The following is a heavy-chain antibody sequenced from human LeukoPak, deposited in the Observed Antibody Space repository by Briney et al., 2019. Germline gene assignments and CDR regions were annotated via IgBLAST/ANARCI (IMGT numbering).Heavy chain of an antibody. J-gene: IGHJ4*02. Sequence: TGGSLRLSCAASGFTFSDYYMSWIRQAPGKGLEWVSYISSSGSTIYYADSVKGRFTISRDNAKNTLYLQMNSLRAEDTAVYYCARSLTGYSSGFRYWGQGTLVTVSS. CDR3: ARSLTGYSSGFRY. V-gene: IGHV3-11*01. CDR2: ISSSGSTI. D-gene: IGHD6-19*01. CDR1: GFTFSDYY.